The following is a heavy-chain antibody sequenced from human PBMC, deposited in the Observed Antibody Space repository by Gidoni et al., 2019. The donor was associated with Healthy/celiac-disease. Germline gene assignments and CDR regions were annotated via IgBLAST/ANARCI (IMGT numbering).Heavy chain of an antibody. Sequence: QLPLQESGPGLVKPSETLSLTCTVPGGSISSSSYYWGWISQPPGKGLEWIGSIYYSGSTYYNPSLKSRVTISVDTSKNQFSLKLSSVTAADTAVYYCARRPMRGAFDYWGQGTLVTVSS. CDR3: ARRPMRGAFDY. CDR1: GGSISSSSYY. V-gene: IGHV4-39*01. J-gene: IGHJ4*02. D-gene: IGHD3-16*01. CDR2: IYYSGST.